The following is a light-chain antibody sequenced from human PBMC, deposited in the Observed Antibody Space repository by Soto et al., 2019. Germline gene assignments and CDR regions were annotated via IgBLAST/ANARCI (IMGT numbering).Light chain of an antibody. CDR1: QGISSY. V-gene: IGKV1-9*01. Sequence: IHLTQSPSSLSASLGYRFTITFRASQGISSYLAWYQQKPGKAPKLLIYAASTLQSGVPSRFSGSGSGTDFTLTISSLQPEDFATYYCQHYNSYSEAFGQGTKVDIK. CDR2: AAS. J-gene: IGKJ1*01. CDR3: QHYNSYSEA.